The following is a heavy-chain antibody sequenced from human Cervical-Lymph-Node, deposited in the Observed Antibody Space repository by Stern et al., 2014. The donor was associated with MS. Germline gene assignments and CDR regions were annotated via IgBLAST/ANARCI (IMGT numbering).Heavy chain of an antibody. D-gene: IGHD1-1*01. V-gene: IGHV1-46*01. CDR1: GYTFTTYY. Sequence: QVQLVQSGAEIRKPGASVKISCEASGYTFTTYYMHWVRQAPGQGLEWVALFNPSGGKTTYAQRFQGRVTVTGDRSTSTVYMELTGLRSEDTAVYYCARVLSLATSDSWGQGTLVIVSS. CDR2: FNPSGGKT. J-gene: IGHJ4*02. CDR3: ARVLSLATSDS.